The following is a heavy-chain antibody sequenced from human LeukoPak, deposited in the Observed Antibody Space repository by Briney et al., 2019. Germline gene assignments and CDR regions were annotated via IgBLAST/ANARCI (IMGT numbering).Heavy chain of an antibody. CDR3: ARHFCSSGSCYQFDY. D-gene: IGHD2-2*01. CDR1: GGSITSYF. CDR2: IYYSGNT. Sequence: SETLSLTCTVSGGSITSYFWSWIRQPPGKGLEWIGYIYYSGNTNYNPSLKSRVTISVDTSKNQFSLKLSSVTAADTAEYYCARHFCSSGSCYQFDYWGQGTLVTVSS. J-gene: IGHJ4*02. V-gene: IGHV4-59*08.